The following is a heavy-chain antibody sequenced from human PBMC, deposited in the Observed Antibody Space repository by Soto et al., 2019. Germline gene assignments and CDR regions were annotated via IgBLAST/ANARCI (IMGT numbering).Heavy chain of an antibody. D-gene: IGHD3-10*01. V-gene: IGHV2-5*02. CDR3: ARGGWTTYYSPFFDY. Sequence: QITLKESGPTLVRPTQTLTLTCTFSGFSLSSSGVGVGWIRQPPGKALEWLALIYWDDDKRYSPSLKSRLTITKDTSKNQVDLTLTKLDTVDTATYYCARGGWTTYYSPFFDYWGQGNLVTVSP. CDR1: GFSLSSSGVG. J-gene: IGHJ4*01. CDR2: IYWDDDK.